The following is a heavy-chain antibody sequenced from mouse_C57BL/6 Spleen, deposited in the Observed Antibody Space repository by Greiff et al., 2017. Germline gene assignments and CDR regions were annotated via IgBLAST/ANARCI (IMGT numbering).Heavy chain of an antibody. J-gene: IGHJ2*01. Sequence: VQLKESGPGMVKPSQSLSLTCTVTGYSITSGYDWHWIRHFPGNKLEWMGYISYSGSTNYNPSLKSRISITHDTSKNHFFLKLNSVTTEDTATYYWARAVNWEGDYFDYWGQGTTLTVSS. V-gene: IGHV3-1*01. CDR3: ARAVNWEGDYFDY. CDR1: GYSITSGYD. CDR2: ISYSGST. D-gene: IGHD4-1*01.